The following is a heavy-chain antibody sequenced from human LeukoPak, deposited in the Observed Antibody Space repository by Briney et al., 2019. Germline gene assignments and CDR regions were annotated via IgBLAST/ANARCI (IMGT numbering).Heavy chain of an antibody. Sequence: GGSLRLSCAASGFSFSSNGMSWVRQGPGRGLQWVSAITGSGESTFYADSVKGRFTISRDNSKNTLYLRMNSLRVEDTAVYYCVKGLSSYYYDGMDVWGQGTTVTVSS. V-gene: IGHV3-23*01. D-gene: IGHD6-6*01. CDR3: VKGLSSYYYDGMDV. CDR1: GFSFSSNG. J-gene: IGHJ6*02. CDR2: ITGSGEST.